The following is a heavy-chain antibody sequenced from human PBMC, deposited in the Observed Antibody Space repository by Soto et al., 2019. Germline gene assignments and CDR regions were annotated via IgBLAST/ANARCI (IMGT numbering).Heavy chain of an antibody. Sequence: QVQLVESGGGVVQPGRSLRLSCAASGFTFSSYAMHWVRQAPGKGLEWVAVISYDGSNKYYADSVKGRFTISRDNSKNTLYQQMNSLRAEDTAVYYCARVDGPLYYDSLFDYWGQGTLVTVSS. J-gene: IGHJ4*02. CDR1: GFTFSSYA. CDR2: ISYDGSNK. V-gene: IGHV3-30-3*01. CDR3: ARVDGPLYYDSLFDY. D-gene: IGHD3-22*01.